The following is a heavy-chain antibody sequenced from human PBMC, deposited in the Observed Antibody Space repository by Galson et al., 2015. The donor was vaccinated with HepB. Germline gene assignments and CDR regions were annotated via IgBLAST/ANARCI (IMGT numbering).Heavy chain of an antibody. J-gene: IGHJ2*01. CDR3: ARDWSVTTSIMTWSFDL. D-gene: IGHD4-17*01. Sequence: SLRLSCAASGFTFSSYAMHWVRQAPGKGLEWVAVISYDGSNKYYADSVKGRFTISRDNSKNTLYLQVNSLRAEDTAVYYCARDWSVTTSIMTWSFDLWGRGTLVTVSS. CDR2: ISYDGSNK. V-gene: IGHV3-30-3*01. CDR1: GFTFSSYA.